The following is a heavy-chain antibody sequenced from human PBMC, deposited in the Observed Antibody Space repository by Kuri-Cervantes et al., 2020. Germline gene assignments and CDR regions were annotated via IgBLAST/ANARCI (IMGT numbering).Heavy chain of an antibody. CDR3: ARDFDYYSETRGYDKFDY. J-gene: IGHJ4*02. D-gene: IGHD3-22*01. Sequence: GGSLRLSCAGSGFTFHSYDMHWIRQATGKGLEWVAVISYDGSNKYYADSVKGRFTISRDNSKNTLYLQINSLRPEDTAVYYCARDFDYYSETRGYDKFDYWGQGTLVTVSS. CDR1: GFTFHSYD. V-gene: IGHV3-30-3*01. CDR2: ISYDGSNK.